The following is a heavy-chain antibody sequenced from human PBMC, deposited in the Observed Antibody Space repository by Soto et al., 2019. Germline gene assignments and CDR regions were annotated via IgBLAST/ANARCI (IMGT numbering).Heavy chain of an antibody. J-gene: IGHJ4*01. D-gene: IGHD2-15*01. Sequence: PSETLSLTCTVSGGSIRNVYWSWIRQAPGKGLEWIGFIFRSGNAKYSPSLKSRVTISVDTSKNQFSLSLDSVTAADTAVYFCARAHAPTLPFDYWGQGTLVTV. CDR2: IFRSGNA. CDR1: GGSIRNVY. CDR3: ARAHAPTLPFDY. V-gene: IGHV4-59*01.